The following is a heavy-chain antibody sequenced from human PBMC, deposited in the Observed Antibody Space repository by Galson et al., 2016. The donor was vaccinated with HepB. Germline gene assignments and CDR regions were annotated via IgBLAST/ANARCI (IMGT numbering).Heavy chain of an antibody. J-gene: IGHJ6*02. Sequence: SLRLSCAASGFTFSTYVMNWVRQPPGKGLEWVAVIWYDGGNKYYADSVKGRFIISRDNSKDTLYLQTNSLRAEDTAVYYCAKSDWNDVQGMDVWGQGTTVTVSS. CDR2: IWYDGGNK. CDR1: GFTFSTYV. D-gene: IGHD1-1*01. CDR3: AKSDWNDVQGMDV. V-gene: IGHV3-33*06.